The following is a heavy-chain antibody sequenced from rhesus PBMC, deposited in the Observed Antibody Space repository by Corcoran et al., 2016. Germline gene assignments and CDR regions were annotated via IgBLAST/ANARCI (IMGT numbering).Heavy chain of an antibody. CDR2: IYSSRGPT. V-gene: IGHV4S7*01. Sequence: QVQLQESGPGLLKPSETLSLTCAVSGGSISGGYGWDWIRQPPGKGLGGFGSIYSSRGPTYYNPSLKSRATISTDTSKDQFSLKLSSVTAADTAVYYCARVWTYTVTTGLHVLGSWGQGVVVTVSS. J-gene: IGHJ6*01. CDR1: GGSISGGYG. CDR3: ARVWTYTVTTGLHVLGS. D-gene: IGHD4-23*01.